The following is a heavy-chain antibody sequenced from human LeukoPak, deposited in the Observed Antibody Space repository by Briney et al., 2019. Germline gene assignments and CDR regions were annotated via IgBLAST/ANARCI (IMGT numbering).Heavy chain of an antibody. J-gene: IGHJ4*02. CDR3: ARAGLRYFDWLLDDGIDY. CDR1: GGSFSGYY. CDR2: INHSGST. V-gene: IGHV4-34*01. D-gene: IGHD3-9*01. Sequence: SETLSLTCAVYGGSFSGYYWSWIRQPPGKGLEWIGEINHSGSTNYNPSLKSRVTISVDTSKNQFSPKLSSVTAADTAVYYCARAGLRYFDWLLDDGIDYWGQGTLVTVSS.